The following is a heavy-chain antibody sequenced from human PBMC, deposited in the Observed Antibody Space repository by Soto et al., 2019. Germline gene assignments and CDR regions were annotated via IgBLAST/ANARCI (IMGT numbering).Heavy chain of an antibody. V-gene: IGHV1-2*02. Sequence: ASVKVSCKASGYTFTGYYMHWVRQAPGQGLEWMGWINPNSGGTNYAQKFQGRVTMTRDTSISTAYMELSRLRSDDTAVYYCATNFHSSSWARFDYWGQGTLVTVSS. CDR1: GYTFTGYY. D-gene: IGHD6-13*01. CDR2: INPNSGGT. J-gene: IGHJ4*02. CDR3: ATNFHSSSWARFDY.